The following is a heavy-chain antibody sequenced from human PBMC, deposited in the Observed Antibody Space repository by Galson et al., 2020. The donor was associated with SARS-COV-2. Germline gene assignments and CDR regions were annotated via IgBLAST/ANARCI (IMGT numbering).Heavy chain of an antibody. CDR2: INHSASA. Sequence: ETSETLSLTCAVYVGSFSGFSWSWVRQSPGKGLEWIGEINHSASATYSPSLKSRVTMSVDTSKNQFSLRLTSVTAAETGVYYCARGRLGVVPAPILGLGPYYHYYAMDVWGQGTTITVSS. D-gene: IGHD2-2*01. J-gene: IGHJ6*02. V-gene: IGHV4-34*01. CDR1: VGSFSGFS. CDR3: ARGRLGVVPAPILGLGPYYHYYAMDV.